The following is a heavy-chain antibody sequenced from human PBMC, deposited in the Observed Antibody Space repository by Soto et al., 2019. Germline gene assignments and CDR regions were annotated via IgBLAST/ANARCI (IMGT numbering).Heavy chain of an antibody. Sequence: SQTLCVTYTVSGGTISSHYWSWIRQPPGKGLEWIGYIYYSGSTNYNPSLKSRVTISVDTSKNQFSLKLSSVTAADTAVYYCARRYGASFDYWGQGTLVTVSS. CDR1: GGTISSHY. J-gene: IGHJ4*02. D-gene: IGHD4-17*01. V-gene: IGHV4-59*11. CDR3: ARRYGASFDY. CDR2: IYYSGST.